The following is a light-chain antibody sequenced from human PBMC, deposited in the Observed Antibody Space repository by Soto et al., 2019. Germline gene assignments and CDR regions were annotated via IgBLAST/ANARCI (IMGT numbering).Light chain of an antibody. CDR1: SANIGSNT. J-gene: IGLJ1*01. CDR3: EGWDDSLNGRGV. Sequence: QSVLTQPPSASGTPGQRVTISCSGSSANIGSNTVNWYQQLPGTAPKLLIYSNNQRPSGVPDRFSRSKSGTSAALAISGLQSEDEAEYYCEGWDDSLNGRGVFGTGTKLTVL. V-gene: IGLV1-44*01. CDR2: SNN.